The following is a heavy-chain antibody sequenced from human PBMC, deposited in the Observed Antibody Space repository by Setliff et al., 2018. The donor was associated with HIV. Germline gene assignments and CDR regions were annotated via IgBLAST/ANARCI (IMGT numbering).Heavy chain of an antibody. CDR1: GYTFTSYG. CDR3: ATDPGYSSTWYSESFQH. Sequence: GASVKVSCKASGYTFTSYGISWVRQAPGKGLEWMANFDPEDGETFYAQKLQGRLTMTEDTSTDTAYMELSSLRSDDTAMYYCATDPGYSSTWYSESFQHWGQGTVVTVSS. D-gene: IGHD6-13*01. V-gene: IGHV1-24*01. CDR2: FDPEDGET. J-gene: IGHJ1*01.